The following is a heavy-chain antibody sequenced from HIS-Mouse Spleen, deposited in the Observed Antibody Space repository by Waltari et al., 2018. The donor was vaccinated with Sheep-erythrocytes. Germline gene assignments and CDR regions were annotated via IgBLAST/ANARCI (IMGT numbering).Heavy chain of an antibody. D-gene: IGHD1-1*01. V-gene: IGHV3-21*01. CDR2: ISSSSSYI. CDR3: ARDTGTDAFDI. Sequence: EVQLVESGGGLVKPGGSLRLSCAASGFTFSSYSMNWVRQAPGKGLEWVSSISSSSSYIYYAESVKGRFTISRDNAKNSLYLQMNSLRAEDTAVYYCARDTGTDAFDIWGQGTMVTVSS. J-gene: IGHJ3*02. CDR1: GFTFSSYS.